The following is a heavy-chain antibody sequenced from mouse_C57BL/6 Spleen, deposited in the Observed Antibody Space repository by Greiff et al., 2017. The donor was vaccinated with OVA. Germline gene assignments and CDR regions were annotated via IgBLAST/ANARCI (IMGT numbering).Heavy chain of an antibody. Sequence: EVQLVESGGDLVKPGGSLKLSCAASGFTFSSYGMSWVRQTPDKRLEWVATISSGGSYTYYPDSVKGRFTISRDNAKNTLYLQMSSLKSEDTAMYYCARQDYGDYWGQGTSVTVSS. J-gene: IGHJ4*01. CDR2: ISSGGSYT. CDR1: GFTFSSYG. D-gene: IGHD2-4*01. CDR3: ARQDYGDY. V-gene: IGHV5-6*01.